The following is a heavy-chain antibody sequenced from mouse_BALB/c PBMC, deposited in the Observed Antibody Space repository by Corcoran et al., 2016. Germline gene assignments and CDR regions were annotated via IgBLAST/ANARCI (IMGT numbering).Heavy chain of an antibody. CDR2: INTYTGEP. Sequence: QIQLVQSGPELKKPGETVKISCKASGYTFTNYGMNWVKQAPGKGLKWMGWINTYTGEPTYADDFKGRFAFSLETSASSAYLQINNHKNADTATYFCVSYDGSSSDVYVWGGGTTVTASS. J-gene: IGHJ1*01. D-gene: IGHD1-1*01. V-gene: IGHV9-3-1*01. CDR1: GYTFTNYG. CDR3: VSYDGSSSDVYV.